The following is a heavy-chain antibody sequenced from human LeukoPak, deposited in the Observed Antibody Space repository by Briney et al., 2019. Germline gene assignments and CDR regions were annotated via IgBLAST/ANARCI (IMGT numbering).Heavy chain of an antibody. CDR1: GGSMRNYY. J-gene: IGHJ4*02. D-gene: IGHD1-26*01. V-gene: IGHV4-59*01. CDR2: IYYSGST. Sequence: SETLSLTCSVSGGSMRNYYWSWIRQPPGKGLEWIGYIYYSGSTNYNPSPKSRVTISVDTSKNQFSLKLSSVTAADTVVYYCARHSMVRATYFDYWGQGTLVTVSS. CDR3: ARHSMVRATYFDY.